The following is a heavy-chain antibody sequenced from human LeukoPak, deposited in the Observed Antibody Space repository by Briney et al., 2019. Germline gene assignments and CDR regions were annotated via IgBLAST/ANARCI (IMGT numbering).Heavy chain of an antibody. CDR3: ARAPGAVRYYYYYGMDV. CDR1: GGSISSGGYY. CDR2: IYYSGST. V-gene: IGHV4-31*03. Sequence: SETLSLTCTVSGGSISSGGYYWSWIRQHPGKGLEWIGYIYYSGSTYYNPSLKSRVTISVDTSKNQFSLKLSSVTAADTAVYYCARAPGAVRYYYYYGMDVCGQGTTVTVSS. J-gene: IGHJ6*02. D-gene: IGHD1-1*01.